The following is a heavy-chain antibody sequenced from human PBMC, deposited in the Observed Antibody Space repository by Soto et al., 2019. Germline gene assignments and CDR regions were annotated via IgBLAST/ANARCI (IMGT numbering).Heavy chain of an antibody. CDR1: GFTFSRYG. J-gene: IGHJ3*02. Sequence: QVQLVESGGGVVRPGRSLRLSCAASGFTFSRYGMNWVRQAPGKGLEWVAGIGFDGNSKYYADSVKGRLTISRDNSKSTLYVQMNSLRVEDTAVYYCARDSVSYSGYGDAFDMWGQGTMVTVSS. CDR2: IGFDGNSK. V-gene: IGHV3-33*01. CDR3: ARDSVSYSGYGDAFDM. D-gene: IGHD5-12*01.